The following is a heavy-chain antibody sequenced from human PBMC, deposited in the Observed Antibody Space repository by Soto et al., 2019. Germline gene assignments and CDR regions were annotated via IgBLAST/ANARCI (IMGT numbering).Heavy chain of an antibody. Sequence: QVQLVESGGGVVQPGRSLRLSCAASGFSFSSYGMHWVRQAPGKGLEWVATISHDGSHKYFAASVKGRFIISRDNSKNTLYLQMDSLRTEDTAVYYCAKDGASYTSGYYWGADSWGQGTLVTVSS. CDR1: GFSFSSYG. CDR3: AKDGASYTSGYYWGADS. CDR2: ISHDGSHK. V-gene: IGHV3-30*18. D-gene: IGHD6-19*01. J-gene: IGHJ4*02.